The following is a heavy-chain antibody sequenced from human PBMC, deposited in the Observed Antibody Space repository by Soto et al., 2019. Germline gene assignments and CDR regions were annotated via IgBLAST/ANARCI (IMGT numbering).Heavy chain of an antibody. V-gene: IGHV3-23*01. J-gene: IGHJ4*02. CDR2: ISGSGGST. D-gene: IGHD3-9*01. CDR1: GFIFSSYA. Sequence: GGSLRLSCAASGFIFSSYAMNWVRQAPGKGLEWVSAISGSGGSTYYADSVKGRFTISRDNSKNTLYLQVNSLRAEDTAVYFCAKDRGAWDRLFDYWGQGXLVTVSS. CDR3: AKDRGAWDRLFDY.